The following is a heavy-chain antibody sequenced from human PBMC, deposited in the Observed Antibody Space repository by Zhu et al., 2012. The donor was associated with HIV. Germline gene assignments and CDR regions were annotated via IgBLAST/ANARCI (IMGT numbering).Heavy chain of an antibody. CDR3: ARVVVIAAPHFDY. J-gene: IGHJ4*02. Sequence: QVRLLESGPGLVKPSETLSLTCTVSGGSISNYYWSWIRQPPRKGLEWIGYIYYSGSTSYNPSLKSRVTISLDTSKNQFSLKLRFVTAADTAVYYCARVVVIAAPHFDYWGQGTLVTVSS. CDR1: GGSISNYY. V-gene: IGHV4-59*01. CDR2: IYYSGST. D-gene: IGHD2-15*01.